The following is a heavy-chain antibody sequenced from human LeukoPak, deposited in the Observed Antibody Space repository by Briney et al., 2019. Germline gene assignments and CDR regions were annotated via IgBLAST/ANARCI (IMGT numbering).Heavy chain of an antibody. V-gene: IGHV1-18*04. D-gene: IGHD6-19*01. CDR3: ASIAVAGTSALDY. CDR2: ISAYNGNT. CDR1: GYTFTDYY. Sequence: ASVKVSCKASGYTFTDYYIHWVRQGPGQGLEWMGWISAYNGNTNYAQKLQGRVTMTTDTSTSTAYMELRSLRSDDTAVYYCASIAVAGTSALDYWGQGTLVTVSS. J-gene: IGHJ4*02.